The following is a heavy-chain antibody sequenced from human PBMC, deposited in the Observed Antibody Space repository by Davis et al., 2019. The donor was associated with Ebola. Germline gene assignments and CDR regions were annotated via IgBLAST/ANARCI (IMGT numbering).Heavy chain of an antibody. CDR3: ARESVEGMDV. CDR2: IIPILGIA. D-gene: IGHD1-1*01. CDR1: GYTFTSYG. V-gene: IGHV1-69*04. J-gene: IGHJ6*02. Sequence: AASVKVSCKASGYTFTSYGISWVRQAPGQGLEWMGRIIPILGIANYAQKFQGRVTITADKSTSTAYMELSSLRSEDTAVYYCARESVEGMDVWGQGTTVTVSS.